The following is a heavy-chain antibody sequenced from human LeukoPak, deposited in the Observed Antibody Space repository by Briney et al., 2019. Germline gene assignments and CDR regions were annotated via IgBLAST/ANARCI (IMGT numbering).Heavy chain of an antibody. CDR1: GFTFSTYW. J-gene: IGHJ4*02. CDR2: IKEDGSEK. Sequence: GGSLRLSCAASGFTFSTYWMSWIRQAPGKGLEWVANIKEDGSEKYYGDSVKGRFTISRDNAKNSLYLEMNSLRVEDTAVYYCARDSSGYQWGQGTLVTVSS. V-gene: IGHV3-7*01. CDR3: ARDSSGYQ. D-gene: IGHD3-22*01.